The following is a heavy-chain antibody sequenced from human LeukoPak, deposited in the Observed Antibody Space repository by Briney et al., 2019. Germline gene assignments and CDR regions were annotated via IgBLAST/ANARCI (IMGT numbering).Heavy chain of an antibody. V-gene: IGHV3-66*04. CDR2: IYSGGST. Sequence: GGSLKLSCAASGFTVSSNYMSWVRQAPGKGLEWVSVIYSGGSTYYADSVKGRFTISRDNAKNSLYLQMNSLRAEDTAVYYCARQTTVFNGGVDYWGQGTLVTVSS. CDR1: GFTVSSNY. J-gene: IGHJ4*02. D-gene: IGHD4-17*01. CDR3: ARQTTVFNGGVDY.